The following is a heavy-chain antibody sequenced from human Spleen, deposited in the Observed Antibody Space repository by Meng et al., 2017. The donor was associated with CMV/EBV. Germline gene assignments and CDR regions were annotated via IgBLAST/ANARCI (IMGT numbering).Heavy chain of an antibody. CDR1: GGSISSSSSY. Sequence: CPVSGGSISSSSSYWGWIRQPPGKGLEWIASIYYSGTTYYNPSLKSRVTISVDTSKNHFSLKLSSVTAADTAVYYCARSSRSGFDPWGQGTLVTVSS. D-gene: IGHD2-15*01. V-gene: IGHV4-39*07. CDR2: IYYSGTT. J-gene: IGHJ5*02. CDR3: ARSSRSGFDP.